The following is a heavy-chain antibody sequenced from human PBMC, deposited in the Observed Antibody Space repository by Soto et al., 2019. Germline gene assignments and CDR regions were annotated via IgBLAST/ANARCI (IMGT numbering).Heavy chain of an antibody. V-gene: IGHV3-23*01. CDR3: AKLVAAAGTREDAFDI. CDR1: GFTFGSYA. D-gene: IGHD6-13*01. CDR2: ISGSGGST. J-gene: IGHJ3*02. Sequence: GGSLRLSCAASGFTFGSYAMSWVRQAPGKGLEWVSAISGSGGSTYYADSVKGRFTISRDNSKNTLYLQMNSLRAEDTAVYYCAKLVAAAGTREDAFDIWGQGTMVTVSS.